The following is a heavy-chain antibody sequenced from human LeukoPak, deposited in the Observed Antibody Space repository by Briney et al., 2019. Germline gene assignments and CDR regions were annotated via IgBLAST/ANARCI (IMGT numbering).Heavy chain of an antibody. D-gene: IGHD6-19*01. CDR2: ISAYNGNT. J-gene: IGHJ4*02. CDR3: ARGYSSGWSGQDFDY. CDR1: GYTFTSYG. Sequence: GASVKVSCKASGYTFTSYGISWVRQAPGQGLEWMGWISAYNGNTTYAQKFQGRVTMTRDTSTSTVYMELSSLRSEDTAVYYCARGYSSGWSGQDFDYWGQGTLVTVSS. V-gene: IGHV1-18*01.